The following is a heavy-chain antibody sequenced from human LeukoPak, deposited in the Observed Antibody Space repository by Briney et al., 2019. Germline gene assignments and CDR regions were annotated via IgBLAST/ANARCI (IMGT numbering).Heavy chain of an antibody. D-gene: IGHD2-2*01. V-gene: IGHV3-21*06. CDR1: GFTFEIYD. CDR2: ISSSSSDI. CDR3: ARVESNIVVVPA. Sequence: GGSLRLSCAASGFTFEIYDMNWVRQAPGKGLEWVSSISSSSSDISYAVSVRGRFTISRDNAKNSLYLQMNSLRPEDTAVYYCARVESNIVVVPAWGQGTLVTVSS. J-gene: IGHJ1*01.